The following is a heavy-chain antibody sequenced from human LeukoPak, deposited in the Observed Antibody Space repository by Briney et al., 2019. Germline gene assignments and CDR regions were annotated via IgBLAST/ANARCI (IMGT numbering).Heavy chain of an antibody. CDR1: GYTFINYY. V-gene: IGHV1-46*01. CDR2: LNLSGGST. CDR3: ARGDYGGNSDY. D-gene: IGHD4-23*01. J-gene: IGHJ4*02. Sequence: ASVTVSCKASGYTFINYYMHWVRQAPGQGLEGMGILNLSGGSTTYAQKFQGRVTMTRDTSTSTAYMELSSLRSEDTAVYYCARGDYGGNSDYWGQGTLITVSS.